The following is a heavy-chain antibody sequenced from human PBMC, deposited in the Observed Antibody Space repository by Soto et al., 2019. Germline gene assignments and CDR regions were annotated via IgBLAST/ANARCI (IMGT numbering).Heavy chain of an antibody. D-gene: IGHD2-15*01. V-gene: IGHV3-30*18. CDR3: AKDLSVVAATSRN. CDR1: GFTFSSYS. CDR2: ISYDGSNK. Sequence: GGSLRLSCAASGFTFSSYSMNWVRQAPGKGLEWVAVISYDGSNKYYADSVKGRFTISRDNSKNTLYLQMNSLRAEDTAVYYCAKDLSVVAATSRNWGQGTLVTVSS. J-gene: IGHJ4*02.